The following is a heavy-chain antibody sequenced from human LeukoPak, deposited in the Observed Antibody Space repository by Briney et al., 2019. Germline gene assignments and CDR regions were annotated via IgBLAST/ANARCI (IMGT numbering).Heavy chain of an antibody. D-gene: IGHD2-8*01. CDR3: AREGYCTNGLCYPRGDNWFDP. CDR2: IYYSGST. J-gene: IGHJ5*02. Sequence: SETLSLTCTVSGGSISSHYWSWIRQPPGKGLEWIGYIYYSGSTNYNPSLKSRVTISVDTSKNQFSLKLSSVTAADTAVYYCAREGYCTNGLCYPRGDNWFDPWGQGTLVTVSS. CDR1: GGSISSHY. V-gene: IGHV4-59*11.